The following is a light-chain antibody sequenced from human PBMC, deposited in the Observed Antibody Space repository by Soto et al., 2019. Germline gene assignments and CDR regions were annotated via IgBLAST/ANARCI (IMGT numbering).Light chain of an antibody. CDR3: CSYAGSYTHV. J-gene: IGLJ1*01. CDR1: SSDVGAYNF. V-gene: IGLV2-8*01. CDR2: EVT. Sequence: QSALTQPPSASGSPGQSVTISCTGTSSDVGAYNFVSWYQQHPGKAPKLIISEVTKRPSGVPDRFSGSKSGNTASLTVSGLQAEDEADYYCCSYAGSYTHVFGTGTKLTVL.